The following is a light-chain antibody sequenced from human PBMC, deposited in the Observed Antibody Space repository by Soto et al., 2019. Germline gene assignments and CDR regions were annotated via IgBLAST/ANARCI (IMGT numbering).Light chain of an antibody. J-gene: IGKJ3*01. V-gene: IGKV3-11*01. CDR2: DAS. Sequence: EIVLTQSPATLSLSPGESATLSCRASQSVGTSLAWYQQKPGQAPKVLIYDASNRATGVPDRFRGSGSGTDFILTISTLDPDDFAVYYYHQRSTWPPFTFGPGTKVD. CDR3: HQRSTWPPFT. CDR1: QSVGTS.